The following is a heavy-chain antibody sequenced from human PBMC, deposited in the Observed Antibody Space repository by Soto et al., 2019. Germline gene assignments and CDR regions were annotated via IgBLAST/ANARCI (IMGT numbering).Heavy chain of an antibody. CDR1: GLTFDDYA. V-gene: IGHV3-9*01. CDR3: APQGY. Sequence: EVQLVESGGGLVQPGRSLRLSCAASGLTFDDYAMHWVRQAPGKGLEWVSGISGNGGKVGYADSVKGRFTISRINTKNSLYLQMHSVRVEDTAFYYCAPQGYWGQGTLVTVSS. CDR2: ISGNGGKV. J-gene: IGHJ4*02.